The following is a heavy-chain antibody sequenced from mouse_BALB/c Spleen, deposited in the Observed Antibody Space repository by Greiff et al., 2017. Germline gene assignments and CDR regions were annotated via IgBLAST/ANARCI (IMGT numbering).Heavy chain of an antibody. CDR2: INPSSGYT. V-gene: IGHV1-4*01. Sequence: VQLQESGAELARPGASVKMSCKASGYTFTSYTMHWVKQRPGQGLEWIGYINPSSGYTNYNQKFKDKATLTADKSSSTAYMQLSSLTSEDSAVYYCARYEGGYYGGFAYWGQGTLVTVSA. D-gene: IGHD1-1*01. CDR1: GYTFTSYT. J-gene: IGHJ3*01. CDR3: ARYEGGYYGGFAY.